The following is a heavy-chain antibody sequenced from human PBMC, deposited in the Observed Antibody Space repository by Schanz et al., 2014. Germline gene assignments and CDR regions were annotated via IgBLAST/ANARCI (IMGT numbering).Heavy chain of an antibody. Sequence: QVQLVQSGADVKKPGSSVRVSCKASGGTFSRFTFSWVRQAPGQGLEWMGRVIPILGVTHYAQKFQGRVTITADKSTTTAYMELNSLNSDDTAVYYCATLDYADSVSWGQGTLVTVSS. CDR1: GGTFSRFT. CDR3: ATLDYADSVS. V-gene: IGHV1-69*02. D-gene: IGHD4-17*01. CDR2: VIPILGVT. J-gene: IGHJ5*02.